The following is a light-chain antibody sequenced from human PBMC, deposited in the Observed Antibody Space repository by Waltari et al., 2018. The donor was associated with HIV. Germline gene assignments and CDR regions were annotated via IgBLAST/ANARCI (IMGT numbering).Light chain of an antibody. CDR2: AAS. Sequence: ENVLTQSPVTLSLSQGERATLSCRASRIVSSNYLTWYQQRPGQAPMLLIYAASTRATAIPDRFSGSGSGTDFTLTISRLEPEDFAVYYCQQYGTSPYTFGQGTKVEI. CDR3: QQYGTSPYT. CDR1: RIVSSNY. J-gene: IGKJ2*01. V-gene: IGKV3-20*01.